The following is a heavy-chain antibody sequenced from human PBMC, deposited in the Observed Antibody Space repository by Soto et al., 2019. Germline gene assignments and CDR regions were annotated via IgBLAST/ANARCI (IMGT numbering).Heavy chain of an antibody. Sequence: ASVKVSCKASGYTFTSYGISWVRQAPGQGLEWMGWISAYNGNTNYAQKLQGRVTMTTDTSTSTAYMELRSLRSDDTAVYYCAREDFWSGYPTHWFDPWAQGTLVTVSS. CDR3: AREDFWSGYPTHWFDP. CDR1: GYTFTSYG. J-gene: IGHJ5*02. CDR2: ISAYNGNT. V-gene: IGHV1-18*01. D-gene: IGHD3-3*01.